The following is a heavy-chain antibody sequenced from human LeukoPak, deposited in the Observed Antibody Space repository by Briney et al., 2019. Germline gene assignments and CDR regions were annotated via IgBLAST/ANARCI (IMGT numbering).Heavy chain of an antibody. CDR3: ARGRTVVVITD. J-gene: IGHJ4*02. Sequence: GGSLRLSCAASGFTLSSNYMSWVRQAPGKGLEWVSVIYSGGSTYYADSVKGRFTIYRHNSKNTLYLQMNSLRAEDTAVYYCARGRTVVVITDWGQGTLDTVSS. D-gene: IGHD3-22*01. CDR2: IYSGGST. V-gene: IGHV3-53*04. CDR1: GFTLSSNY.